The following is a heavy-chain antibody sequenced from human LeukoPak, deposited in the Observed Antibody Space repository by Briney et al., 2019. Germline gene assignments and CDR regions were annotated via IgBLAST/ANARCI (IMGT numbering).Heavy chain of an antibody. Sequence: GRSLRLSCAASGFTFSSYGMHWVRQAPGKGLEWVAVIWYDGSNKYYADSVKGRFTISRDNSKNTLYLQMNSLRAEDTAVYYCAKGRYSNYELVPFDPWGQGTLVTVSS. D-gene: IGHD4-11*01. J-gene: IGHJ5*02. V-gene: IGHV3-33*06. CDR3: AKGRYSNYELVPFDP. CDR1: GFTFSSYG. CDR2: IWYDGSNK.